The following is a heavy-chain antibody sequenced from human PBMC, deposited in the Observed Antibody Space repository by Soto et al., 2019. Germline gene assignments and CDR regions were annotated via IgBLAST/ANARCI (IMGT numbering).Heavy chain of an antibody. CDR1: GFTFISYW. CDR3: ARDPPLLLWFGELPSHFDY. J-gene: IGHJ4*02. V-gene: IGHV3-7*01. CDR2: IKQDGSEK. D-gene: IGHD3-10*01. Sequence: PGGSLRLSWAASGFTFISYWMSGVRQAPGKGREGVANIKQDGSEKYYVDSVKGRFTISRDNAKNSLYLQMNSLRAEDTAVYYCARDPPLLLWFGELPSHFDYWGQGTLVTVSS.